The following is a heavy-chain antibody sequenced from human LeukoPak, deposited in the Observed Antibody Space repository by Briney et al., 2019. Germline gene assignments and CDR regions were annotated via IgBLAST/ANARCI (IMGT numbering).Heavy chain of an antibody. V-gene: IGHV3-66*02. CDR2: IYSGGST. CDR3: ARDHYGGNSESFDY. D-gene: IGHD4-23*01. Sequence: GGSLRLSCAASGFTVSSNYMSWVRQAPGKGLEWVSVIYSGGSTYYADSVKGRFTISRDNSKNTLYLQMNSLRAEDTAVYYCARDHYGGNSESFDYWGQGTLVTVSS. CDR1: GFTVSSNY. J-gene: IGHJ4*02.